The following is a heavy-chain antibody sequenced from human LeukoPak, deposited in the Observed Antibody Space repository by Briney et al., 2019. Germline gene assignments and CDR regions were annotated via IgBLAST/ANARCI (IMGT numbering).Heavy chain of an antibody. CDR1: GFTLSSYE. Sequence: GGSLRLSCAASGFTLSSYEMNWVRQAPAEGREWVSYISSSGSTIYYADSVKGRFTISRDNAKNSLYLQMNSLRAEDTAVYYCARDRNAFDIWGQGTMVTVSS. CDR2: ISSSGSTI. V-gene: IGHV3-48*03. J-gene: IGHJ3*02. CDR3: ARDRNAFDI.